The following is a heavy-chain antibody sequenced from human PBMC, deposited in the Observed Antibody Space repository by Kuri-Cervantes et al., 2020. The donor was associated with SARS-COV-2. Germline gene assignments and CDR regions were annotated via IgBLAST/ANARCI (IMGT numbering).Heavy chain of an antibody. J-gene: IGHJ5*02. Sequence: GESLKISCAVSGFTFISSWRQWVCQAPEKGLEWVADIKCDGTEKHCVDSVKGRLSISRDNAKNSLYLQVKSLRGDDMTVYYCVRGCSPPPKRLCSSTSCFNWFDPWGQGTLVTVSS. V-gene: IGHV3-52*01. D-gene: IGHD2-2*01. CDR1: GFTFISSW. CDR2: IKCDGTEK. CDR3: VRGCSPPPKRLCSSTSCFNWFDP.